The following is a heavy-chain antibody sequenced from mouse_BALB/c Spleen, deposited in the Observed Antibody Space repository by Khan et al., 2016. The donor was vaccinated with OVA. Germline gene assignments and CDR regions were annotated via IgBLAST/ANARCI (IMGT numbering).Heavy chain of an antibody. V-gene: IGHV1-4*01. J-gene: IGHJ3*01. CDR1: GYTFTSYT. CDR3: VREGAYHRSDGWFAY. Sequence: QVQLKQSGAELARPGASVKMSCRASGYTFTSYTMHWIRQRPGQAPEWIGHINPSNYYTNYNQNFKDKATLNVDKSSSTAYMQLSSLTSEDSAVHYCVREGAYHRSDGWFAYWGQGTLVTVSA. CDR2: INPSNYYT. D-gene: IGHD2-14*01.